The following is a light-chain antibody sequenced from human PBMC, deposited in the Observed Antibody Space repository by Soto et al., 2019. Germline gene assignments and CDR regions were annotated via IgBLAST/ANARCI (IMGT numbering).Light chain of an antibody. V-gene: IGKV1-5*03. J-gene: IGKJ1*01. CDR3: QQYNSYPWT. Sequence: DIQMTQSPSTLSASVGDRVTITCRASQSISSWLAWYQQNPGEAPKLLIYRASALEIGVPSRFSGSGSGTEFTLTISCLQPDDFATYYCQQYNSYPWTFGQGTKVEIK. CDR2: RAS. CDR1: QSISSW.